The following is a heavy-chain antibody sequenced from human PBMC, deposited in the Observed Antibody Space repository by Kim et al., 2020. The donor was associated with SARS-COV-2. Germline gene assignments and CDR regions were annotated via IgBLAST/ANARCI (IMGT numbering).Heavy chain of an antibody. Sequence: GGSLRLSCAASGFTFSSYGMHWVRQAPGKGLEWVAVISYDGSNQYYADSVKGRYTISRDNSKNTLYLQMKSLRAEDTAVYYCAKDSGFLGDSDYWGQGTLDRVYS. J-gene: IGHJ4*02. CDR2: ISYDGSNQ. CDR3: AKDSGFLGDSDY. V-gene: IGHV3-30*18. CDR1: GFTFSSYG.